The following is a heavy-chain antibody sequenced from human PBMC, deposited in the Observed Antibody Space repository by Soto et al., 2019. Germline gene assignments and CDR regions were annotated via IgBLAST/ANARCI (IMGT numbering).Heavy chain of an antibody. CDR2: IDNAGRSA. CDR1: GFTFSIYW. D-gene: IGHD1-26*01. CDR3: TRVGGSVSGMDV. Sequence: EVQLVESGGGLVQPGGSLRLSCAASGFTFSIYWMHWVGQAPGKGRVWVSRIDNAGRSARYPDSVKGRLTISRDNAKNTVYLQMNSLRAEDTAVYYCTRVGGSVSGMDVWGQGTTVTVSS. V-gene: IGHV3-74*01. J-gene: IGHJ6*02.